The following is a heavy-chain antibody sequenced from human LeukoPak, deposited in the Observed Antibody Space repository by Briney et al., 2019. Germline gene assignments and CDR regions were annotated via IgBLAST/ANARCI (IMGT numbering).Heavy chain of an antibody. J-gene: IGHJ4*02. Sequence: PGRSLRLSCVASGFTFSNYAMHWVRQAPGKGLEWVAAISSDGNNKYYADSVKGPFTISRDNSKNTLYLQMNSLRAEDTALYYCARDPEAVVVIGYYFDYWGQGTLVTVSS. CDR2: ISSDGNNK. CDR3: ARDPEAVVVIGYYFDY. CDR1: GFTFSNYA. V-gene: IGHV3-30*04. D-gene: IGHD2-21*01.